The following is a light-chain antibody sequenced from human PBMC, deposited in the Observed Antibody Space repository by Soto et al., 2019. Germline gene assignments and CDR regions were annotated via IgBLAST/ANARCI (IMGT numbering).Light chain of an antibody. V-gene: IGKV1-27*01. Sequence: EILMTQSPSSLSTSVGERVTISCRASQGINNNLAWYQQKPGKVPKLLIYAASTLQSGIPSRFSGSGSGTEFTLTISSLQPEDFATYYCQQYNSAPRVFGEGTKVEIK. J-gene: IGKJ1*01. CDR3: QQYNSAPRV. CDR2: AAS. CDR1: QGINNN.